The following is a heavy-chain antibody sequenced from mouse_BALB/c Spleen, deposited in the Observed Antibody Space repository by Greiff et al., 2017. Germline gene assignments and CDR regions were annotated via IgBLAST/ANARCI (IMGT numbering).Heavy chain of an antibody. Sequence: EVMLVESGGGLVQPGGSRKLSCAASGFTFSSFGMHWVRQAPEKGLEWVAYISSGSSTIYYADTVKGRFTISRDNPKNTLFLQMTSLRSEDTAMYYCAREGNSLLRLGAMDYWGQGTSVTVSS. V-gene: IGHV5-17*02. J-gene: IGHJ4*01. CDR1: GFTFSSFG. D-gene: IGHD1-2*01. CDR3: AREGNSLLRLGAMDY. CDR2: ISSGSSTI.